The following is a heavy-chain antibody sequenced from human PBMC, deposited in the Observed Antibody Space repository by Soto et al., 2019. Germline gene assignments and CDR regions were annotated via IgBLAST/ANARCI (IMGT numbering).Heavy chain of an antibody. V-gene: IGHV3-48*01. J-gene: IGHJ3*02. D-gene: IGHD3-10*01. CDR3: ARDRYYGSVDAFDI. CDR1: GFTFSSYS. Sequence: GGSLRLSCAASGFTFSSYSMNWVRQAPGKGLEWVSYISSSSSTIYYADSVKGRFTISRDNAKNSLYLQMNSLRAEDTAVYYCARDRYYGSVDAFDIWGQGTMVTVSS. CDR2: ISSSSSTI.